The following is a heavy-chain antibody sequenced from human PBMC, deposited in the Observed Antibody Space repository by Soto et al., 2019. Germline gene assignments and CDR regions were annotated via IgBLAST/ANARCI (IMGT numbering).Heavy chain of an antibody. D-gene: IGHD6-19*01. CDR3: ARDAAVTGTGLDY. V-gene: IGHV3-66*01. J-gene: IGHJ4*02. CDR1: GITVSSNH. CDR2: IYTDGTT. Sequence: EVQLVESGGGLVQPGGSLRLSCAVSGITVSSNHMTWVRQAPGKGLEWVSEIYTDGTTYYADSVKGRFIISRDNSKNTLYPQMNSLRAEDPAVYYCARDAAVTGTGLDYWGQGILVTVSS.